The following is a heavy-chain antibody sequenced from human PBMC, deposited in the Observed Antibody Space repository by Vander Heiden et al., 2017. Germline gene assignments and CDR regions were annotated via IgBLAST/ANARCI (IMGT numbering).Heavy chain of an antibody. J-gene: IGHJ4*02. CDR3: AKTRVSSGWNFDY. V-gene: IGHV3-23*01. CDR1: GFPFSSYA. CDR2: ISGSGGST. D-gene: IGHD6-19*01. Sequence: EVQLLESGGGFVQPGGSLRLSCSASGFPFSSYAMSWVRQAPGKGLEWVSAISGSGGSTYYADSVKGRFTISRDNSKNTLYLQMNSLRAEDTAVYYCAKTRVSSGWNFDYWGQGTLVTVSS.